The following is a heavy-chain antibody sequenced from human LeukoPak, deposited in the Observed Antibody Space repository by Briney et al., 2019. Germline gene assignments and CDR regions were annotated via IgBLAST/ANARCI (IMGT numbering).Heavy chain of an antibody. CDR1: GFIFDRFA. CDR3: AKDWGPHCDA. V-gene: IGHV3-23*01. J-gene: IGHJ3*01. CDR2: LSGSGSFT. Sequence: GGSLRLSCEASGFIFDRFAMGWVRQAPGKGLEWVSVLSGSGSFTLYGDSVESRFTISRDNSRNTLFLQMDSLRAEDTAVYYCAKDWGPHCDA. D-gene: IGHD3-16*01.